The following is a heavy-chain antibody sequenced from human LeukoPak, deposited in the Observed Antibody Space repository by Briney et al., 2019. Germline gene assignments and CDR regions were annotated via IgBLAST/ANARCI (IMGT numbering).Heavy chain of an antibody. Sequence: GGSLRLSCAASGFTFSSYSMNWVRQAPGEGLEWVSYISSSSTTIYYADSVKGRFTISRDNAKNSLYLQMNSLRAEDTAVYYCARGPSYCGSNCYYYFEYWGQGTLVTVSS. CDR2: ISSSSTTI. J-gene: IGHJ4*02. D-gene: IGHD2-21*01. V-gene: IGHV3-48*04. CDR1: GFTFSSYS. CDR3: ARGPSYCGSNCYYYFEY.